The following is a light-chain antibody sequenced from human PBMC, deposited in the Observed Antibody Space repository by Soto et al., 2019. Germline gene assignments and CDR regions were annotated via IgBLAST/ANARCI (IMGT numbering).Light chain of an antibody. CDR1: SSDVGGSNS. Sequence: QSALTQPRSVSGSPGQSVTISCTGTSSDVGGSNSVSWYQQYPGKAPKLVIYDVSKRPSGVPDRFSGSRSGNTASLTISGLQPEDEADYYCCSFAGSSTFVYVFGPGTKVTVL. V-gene: IGLV2-11*01. CDR3: CSFAGSSTFVYV. CDR2: DVS. J-gene: IGLJ1*01.